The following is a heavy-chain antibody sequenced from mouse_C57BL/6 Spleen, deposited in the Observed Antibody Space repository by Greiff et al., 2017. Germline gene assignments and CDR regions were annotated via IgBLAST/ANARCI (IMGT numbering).Heavy chain of an antibody. V-gene: IGHV1-82*01. Sequence: VQLQQSGPALVKPGASVKISCKASGYAFSSSWMNWVKQRPGQGLERIGRIYPGDGDTNYNGKFKGKATLTADKSSSTAYMQLSSLTSEDSAVYFCERGGLEDYAMDYWGQVTSVTVSA. CDR1: GYAFSSSW. CDR2: IYPGDGDT. J-gene: IGHJ4*01. CDR3: ERGGLEDYAMDY. D-gene: IGHD2-13*01.